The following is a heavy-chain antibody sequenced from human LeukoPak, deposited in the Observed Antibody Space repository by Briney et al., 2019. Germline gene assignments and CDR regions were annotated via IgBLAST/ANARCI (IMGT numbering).Heavy chain of an antibody. J-gene: IGHJ4*02. CDR2: ISSSGGNT. D-gene: IGHD3-10*02. CDR1: GFTFSSFA. V-gene: IGHV3-23*01. CDR3: AKGQYVRGVIIGYFDY. Sequence: GRSLRLSCAASGFTFSSFAMSWVRQSPGKGLEWVSAISSSGGNTSSTDSVKGRCTITRDNSKNTLYLQMNSLRAEDTAVYYCAKGQYVRGVIIGYFDYWGQGTPVTVSS.